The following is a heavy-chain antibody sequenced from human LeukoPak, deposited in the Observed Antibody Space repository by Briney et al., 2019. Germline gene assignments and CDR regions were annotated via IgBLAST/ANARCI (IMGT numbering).Heavy chain of an antibody. V-gene: IGHV3-53*01. CDR2: IYSGGST. D-gene: IGHD3-10*01. Sequence: GGSLRLSCAASGFTVSSNYMSWVRQAPGKGLEWVSVIYSGGSTYYADSVKGRFTISRDNAKNSLYLQMNSLRAEDTALYHCARVLSGGNWFDPWGQGTLVTVSS. CDR3: ARVLSGGNWFDP. CDR1: GFTVSSNY. J-gene: IGHJ5*02.